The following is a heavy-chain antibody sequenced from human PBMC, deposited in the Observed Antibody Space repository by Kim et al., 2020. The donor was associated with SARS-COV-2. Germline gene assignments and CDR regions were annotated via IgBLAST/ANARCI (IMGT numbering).Heavy chain of an antibody. CDR1: GFTFSNYW. V-gene: IGHV3-7*01. CDR2: IKQDGSEK. Sequence: GGSLRLSCAASGFTFSNYWMSWVRQTPGKGLECVAQIKQDGSEKNYVDSVKGRFNTSRDNAKNLVYLQMNSLGVEGTAVYFCARDRYSSGWYPIDYWGQGTLLTVSS. D-gene: IGHD6-19*01. CDR3: ARDRYSSGWYPIDY. J-gene: IGHJ4*02.